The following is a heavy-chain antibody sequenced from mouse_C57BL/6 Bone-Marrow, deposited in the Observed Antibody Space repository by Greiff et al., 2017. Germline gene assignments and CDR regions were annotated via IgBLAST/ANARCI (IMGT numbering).Heavy chain of an antibody. CDR1: GYAFSSSW. Sequence: QVQLQQSGPELVKPGASVKISCKASGYAFSSSWMNWVKQRPGKGLEWIGRIYPGDGDTNYNGKFKGKATLTADKSSSTAYMQLSSLTSEDSAVYFCARFYGNYLYFDYWGQGTTLTVSS. CDR2: IYPGDGDT. D-gene: IGHD2-1*01. V-gene: IGHV1-82*01. CDR3: ARFYGNYLYFDY. J-gene: IGHJ2*01.